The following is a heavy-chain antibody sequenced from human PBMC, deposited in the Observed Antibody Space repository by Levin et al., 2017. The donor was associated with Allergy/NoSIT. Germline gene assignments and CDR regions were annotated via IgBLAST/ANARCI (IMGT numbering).Heavy chain of an antibody. J-gene: IGHJ6*03. Sequence: PGGSLRLSCAASGFTFSSYSMNWVRQAPGKGLEWVSYISSSSSTIYYADSVKGRFTISRDNAKNSLYLQMNSLRDEDTAVYYCARGLNWKAYYYYYYMDVWGKGTTVTVSS. CDR2: ISSSSSTI. V-gene: IGHV3-48*02. D-gene: IGHD1-20*01. CDR1: GFTFSSYS. CDR3: ARGLNWKAYYYYYYMDV.